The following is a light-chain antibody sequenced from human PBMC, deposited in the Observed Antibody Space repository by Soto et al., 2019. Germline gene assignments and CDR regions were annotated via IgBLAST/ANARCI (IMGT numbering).Light chain of an antibody. CDR1: SSDVGSYNL. Sequence: QSALTQPASVSGSPGQSITISCTGTSSDVGSYNLVSWYQQHPGKAPKLMIYEGSKRPSGVSNRFSGSKSGNTASLTSSGLQAEDEADYDGCSYPFGGGTKLTVL. J-gene: IGLJ2*01. CDR3: CSYP. CDR2: EGS. V-gene: IGLV2-23*01.